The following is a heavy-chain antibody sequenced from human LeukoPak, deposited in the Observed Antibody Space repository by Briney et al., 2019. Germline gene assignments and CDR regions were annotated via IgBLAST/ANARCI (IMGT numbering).Heavy chain of an antibody. CDR2: ISSSSSYI. D-gene: IGHD3-10*01. CDR1: GFTFSSYS. J-gene: IGHJ4*02. V-gene: IGHV3-21*01. CDR3: ARAEAMVRGVISHFDY. Sequence: GGSLRLSCAASGFTFSSYSMNWVRQAPGKGLEWVSSISSSSSYIYYADSVKGRFTISRDNAKNSLYLQMNSLRAEDTAVYYCARAEAMVRGVISHFDYWGQGTLIAVSS.